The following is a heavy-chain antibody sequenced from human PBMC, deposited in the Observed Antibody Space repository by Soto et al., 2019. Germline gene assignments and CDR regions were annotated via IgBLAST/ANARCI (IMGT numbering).Heavy chain of an antibody. Sequence: SVEVSCKASGGTFSSYAISWVRQAPGQGLEWMGGIIPIFGTANYAQKFQGRVTITADESTSTAYMELSSLRSEDTAVYYCARDRLWSSRRSYYYYGMDVWGPGTTVTVSS. CDR3: ARDRLWSSRRSYYYYGMDV. CDR2: IIPIFGTA. V-gene: IGHV1-69*13. J-gene: IGHJ6*02. CDR1: GGTFSSYA. D-gene: IGHD3-10*01.